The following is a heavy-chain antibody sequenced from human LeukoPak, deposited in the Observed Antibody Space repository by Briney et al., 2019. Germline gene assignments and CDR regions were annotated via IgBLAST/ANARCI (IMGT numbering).Heavy chain of an antibody. J-gene: IGHJ4*02. Sequence: ASVKVSCKASGYTFTSYYMHWVRQAPGQGLEWMGIINPSGGSTSYAQKFQGRVTMTRDTSTSTVYMELSRLRSDDTAVYYCATRGQYYDILTGYPTYYFDYWGQGTLVTVSS. CDR2: INPSGGST. D-gene: IGHD3-9*01. V-gene: IGHV1-46*01. CDR1: GYTFTSYY. CDR3: ATRGQYYDILTGYPTYYFDY.